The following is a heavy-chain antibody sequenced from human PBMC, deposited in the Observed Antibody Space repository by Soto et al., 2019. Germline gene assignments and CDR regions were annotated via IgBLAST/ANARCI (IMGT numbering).Heavy chain of an antibody. Sequence: EVQLVESGGGLVQPGRSLRLSCAASGFTFDDYAMHWVRQAPGKGLEWVSGISWNSGSIGYADSVKGRFTISRDNAKNSLYLQMNSLRAEDMALYYCAKDTGIAVAEYYFDYWGQGTLVTVSS. CDR3: AKDTGIAVAEYYFDY. D-gene: IGHD6-19*01. CDR2: ISWNSGSI. J-gene: IGHJ4*02. V-gene: IGHV3-9*03. CDR1: GFTFDDYA.